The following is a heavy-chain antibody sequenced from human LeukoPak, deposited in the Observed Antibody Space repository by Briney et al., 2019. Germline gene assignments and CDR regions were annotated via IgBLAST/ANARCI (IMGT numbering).Heavy chain of an antibody. CDR2: IYSGGST. J-gene: IGHJ6*02. Sequence: GGSLRLSCAASGFTVSSNYMSWVRQAPGKGLEWVSVIYSGGSTYYADSVKGRFTISRDNSENTLYLQMNSLRDEDTALYYCARAVLGSNYYYGLDVWGQGTTVTVSS. CDR1: GFTVSSNY. D-gene: IGHD1-26*01. CDR3: ARAVLGSNYYYGLDV. V-gene: IGHV3-53*01.